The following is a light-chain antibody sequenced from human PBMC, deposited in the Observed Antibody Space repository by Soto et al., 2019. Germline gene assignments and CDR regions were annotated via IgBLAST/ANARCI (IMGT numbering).Light chain of an antibody. CDR2: GAS. V-gene: IGKV3-20*01. Sequence: EIVLTQSPGTLSLSPGERATLSCRASQSVSSTYLAWYQQKPGQAPRLLIYGASSRATGIPDRFSGSGSGTDFPLNISRLEPEDFAVYYCQRYDISPFPFGQGTKLEIK. CDR1: QSVSSTY. J-gene: IGKJ2*01. CDR3: QRYDISPFP.